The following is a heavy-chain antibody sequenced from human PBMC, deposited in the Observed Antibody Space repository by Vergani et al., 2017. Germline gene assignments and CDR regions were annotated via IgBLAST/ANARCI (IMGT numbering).Heavy chain of an antibody. CDR3: ARERGIVVVVAAIDAFDI. J-gene: IGHJ3*02. D-gene: IGHD2-15*01. CDR1: GYTFTSYG. CDR2: ISAYNGNT. V-gene: IGHV1-18*01. Sequence: VQLVQSGAEVKKPGASVKVSCKASGYTFTSYGISWVRQAPGQGLEWMGWISAYNGNTNYAQKLQGRVTMTTDTSTSTAYMELRSLRSDDTAVYYCARERGIVVVVAAIDAFDIWGQGTMVTVSS.